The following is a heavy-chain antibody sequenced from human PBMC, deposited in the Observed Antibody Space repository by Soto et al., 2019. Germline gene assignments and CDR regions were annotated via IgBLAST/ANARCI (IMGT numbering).Heavy chain of an antibody. D-gene: IGHD5-18*01. CDR2: IVPSVDTT. Sequence: QVQLVQSGTEVKKPGASVKVSCKASGGTFSRSGFHWARQAPGQGLEWMGMIVPSVDTTNYAQKFQARVTISAEQFTSTVYMELRSLRAEDTAVYYCARCPQPPDTADPYAVDVWGQGTRVIVSS. J-gene: IGHJ6*02. V-gene: IGHV1-69*18. CDR3: ARCPQPPDTADPYAVDV. CDR1: GGTFSRSG.